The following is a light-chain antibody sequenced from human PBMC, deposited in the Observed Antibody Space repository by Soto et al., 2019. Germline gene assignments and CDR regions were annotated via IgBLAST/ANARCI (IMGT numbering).Light chain of an antibody. CDR3: CSYASSSTSNYV. Sequence: QSALTQPASVSGSPGQSITISCTGTSSDVGSYNFVSWYQQYPGKAPKLMIDEVSKRPSGVSNRFSGSKSGNTASLTIAGLQAEDEADYYCCSYASSSTSNYVFGTGTKLTVL. V-gene: IGLV2-23*02. CDR2: EVS. CDR1: SSDVGSYNF. J-gene: IGLJ1*01.